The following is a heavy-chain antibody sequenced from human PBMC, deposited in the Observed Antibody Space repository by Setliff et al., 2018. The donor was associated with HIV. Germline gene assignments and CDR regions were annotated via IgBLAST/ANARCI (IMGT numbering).Heavy chain of an antibody. J-gene: IGHJ3*02. V-gene: IGHV3-53*01. Sequence: LRLSCAASGFSVTNNYMMWVRQAPGKGLEWVSTLYSAGTSYFAGSVAGRFTISRDTSKNTLYLQMNSLRAEDTAIYYCASTDTSNYDAFDIWGPGTMVTVSS. CDR2: LYSAGTS. CDR3: ASTDTSNYDAFDI. D-gene: IGHD4-4*01. CDR1: GFSVTNNY.